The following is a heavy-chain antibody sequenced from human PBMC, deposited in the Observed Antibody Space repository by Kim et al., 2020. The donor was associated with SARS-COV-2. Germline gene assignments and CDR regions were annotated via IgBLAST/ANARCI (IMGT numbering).Heavy chain of an antibody. D-gene: IGHD3-10*01. J-gene: IGHJ4*02. CDR3: ARDLVRRPSPFDY. CDR1: GYTFTGYY. CDR2: INPNSGGT. Sequence: ASVKVSCKASGYTFTGYYMHWVRQAPGQGLEWMGWINPNSGGTNYAQKFQGRVTMTRDTSISTAYMELSRLRSDDTAVYYCARDLVRRPSPFDYWGQGTLVTVSS. V-gene: IGHV1-2*02.